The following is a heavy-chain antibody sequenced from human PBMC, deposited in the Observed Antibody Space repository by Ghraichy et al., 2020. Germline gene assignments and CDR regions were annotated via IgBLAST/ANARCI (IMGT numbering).Heavy chain of an antibody. CDR2: MNPNSGNT. CDR1: GYTFTNYD. J-gene: IGHJ4*02. Sequence: ASVKVSCKASGYTFTNYDINWVRQATGQGLEWMGWMNPNSGNTGYAQKFQGRVTMTGNTSINTAYMELSGLRSEDTAVYYCARAIRYQLLSDYWGQGTLVTFSS. D-gene: IGHD2-2*01. CDR3: ARAIRYQLLSDY. V-gene: IGHV1-8*01.